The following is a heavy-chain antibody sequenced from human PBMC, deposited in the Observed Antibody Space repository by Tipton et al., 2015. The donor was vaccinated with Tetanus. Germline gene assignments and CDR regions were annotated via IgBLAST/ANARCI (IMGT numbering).Heavy chain of an antibody. V-gene: IGHV4-31*03. CDR1: GGSISSGGYY. D-gene: IGHD1-26*01. CDR2: IYHSGST. Sequence: TLSLTCTVSGGSISSGGYYWSWIRQHPGRGLEWIGYIYHSGSTYYNPSLKSRVTISVDTSKNQFSLKLSSVTAADTAVYYCARHYGNSYYYYYYYGMDVWGQGTTVTVSS. CDR3: ARHYGNSYYYYYYYGMDV. J-gene: IGHJ6*02.